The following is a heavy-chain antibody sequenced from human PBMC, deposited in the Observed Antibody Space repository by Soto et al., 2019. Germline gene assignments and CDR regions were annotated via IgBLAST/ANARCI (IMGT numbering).Heavy chain of an antibody. CDR2: ISGSGGST. CDR3: AKDGYYYDSSGYYSGFGY. Sequence: GGSLRLSCAASGFTFSSYAMSWVRQAPGKGLEWVSAISGSGGSTYYADSVKGRFTISRDNSKNTLYLQMNSLRAEDTAVYYCAKDGYYYDSSGYYSGFGYWGQGTLVTVSS. J-gene: IGHJ4*02. CDR1: GFTFSSYA. D-gene: IGHD3-22*01. V-gene: IGHV3-23*01.